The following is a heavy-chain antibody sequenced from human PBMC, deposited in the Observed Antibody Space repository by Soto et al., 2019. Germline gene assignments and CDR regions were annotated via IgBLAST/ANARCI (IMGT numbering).Heavy chain of an antibody. CDR3: ARDKVVAVAAPFDY. CDR2: IIVGSGNT. J-gene: IGHJ4*02. D-gene: IGHD6-19*01. V-gene: IGHV1-58*01. Sequence: SVNVSCKTAGFTFTSSAVQWVRQARGQRLEWIGWIIVGSGNTNYAQKFQERVTITRDTSTSTAYMELSSLRSEDTAVYYCARDKVVAVAAPFDYWGQGTLVTVSS. CDR1: GFTFTSSA.